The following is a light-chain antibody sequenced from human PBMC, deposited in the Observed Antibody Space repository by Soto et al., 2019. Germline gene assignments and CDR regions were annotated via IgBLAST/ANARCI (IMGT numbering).Light chain of an antibody. Sequence: AIRMTQSPSSLSASTGDRVTITCRASQGISSYLAWYQQKPGKAPKLLLYAASTLQSGVPSRFSGSGSGTDFTLTISCLQSEDFATYYCQQYYSYPQTFGPGTNVDIK. V-gene: IGKV1-8*01. CDR1: QGISSY. CDR3: QQYYSYPQT. CDR2: AAS. J-gene: IGKJ3*01.